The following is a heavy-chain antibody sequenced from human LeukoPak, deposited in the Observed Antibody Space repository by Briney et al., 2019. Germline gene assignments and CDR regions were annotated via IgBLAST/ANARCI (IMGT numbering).Heavy chain of an antibody. CDR1: GFTFSSYA. J-gene: IGHJ3*02. V-gene: IGHV3-64*04. Sequence: GGSLRLSCSASGFTFSSYAMHWVRQAPGKGLEYVSAISSNGGSTYYADSVKGRFTISRDNSKNTLYLQMNSLRAEDTAVYYCARDQWANSGYAIGGDAFDIWGQGTMVTVSS. CDR2: ISSNGGST. D-gene: IGHD5-12*01. CDR3: ARDQWANSGYAIGGDAFDI.